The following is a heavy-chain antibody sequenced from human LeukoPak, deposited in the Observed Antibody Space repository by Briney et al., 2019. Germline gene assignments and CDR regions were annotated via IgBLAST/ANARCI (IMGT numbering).Heavy chain of an antibody. CDR3: ARAGYSSSWYHYYYYYYYMDV. Sequence: PGGSLRLSCAASGFTFSSYAMHWVRQAPGKGLEWVAVISYDGSNKYYADSVKGRFTISRDNSKNTLYLQMNSLRAEDTAVYYCARAGYSSSWYHYYYYYYYMDVWGKGTTVTVSS. D-gene: IGHD6-13*01. CDR1: GFTFSSYA. J-gene: IGHJ6*03. V-gene: IGHV3-30*04. CDR2: ISYDGSNK.